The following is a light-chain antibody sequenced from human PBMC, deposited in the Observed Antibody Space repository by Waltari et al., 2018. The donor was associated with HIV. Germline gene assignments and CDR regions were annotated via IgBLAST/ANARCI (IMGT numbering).Light chain of an antibody. CDR1: SSNIGAGYD. V-gene: IGLV1-40*01. CDR2: QNS. J-gene: IGLJ2*01. CDR3: QSYDSSLSAV. Sequence: QSVLTQPPSVSGAPGQRVTISCIGSSSNIGAGYDVHWYQQIPGAAPKRLIYQNSDRPSGVPDRFSGSKSCTSASLAITGLQAEDEADYYCQSYDSSLSAVFGGGTKLTVL.